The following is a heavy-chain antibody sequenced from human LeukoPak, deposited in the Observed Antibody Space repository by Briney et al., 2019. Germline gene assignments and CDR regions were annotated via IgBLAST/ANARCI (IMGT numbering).Heavy chain of an antibody. CDR2: IFYSGST. Sequence: SETLSLTCTVSGASISSYYWSWIRQPPGKGLEWIGYIFYSGSTNYNPSLKSRVTISLDTSKNHFSLRLSSVTAADTGVYYCARRTTITANGAFDIWGQGTMVTVSS. D-gene: IGHD5-18*01. J-gene: IGHJ3*02. CDR1: GASISSYY. CDR3: ARRTTITANGAFDI. V-gene: IGHV4-59*01.